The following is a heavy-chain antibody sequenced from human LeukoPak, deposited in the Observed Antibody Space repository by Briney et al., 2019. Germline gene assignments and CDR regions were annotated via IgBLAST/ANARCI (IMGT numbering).Heavy chain of an antibody. D-gene: IGHD6-19*01. CDR2: IYSGGST. Sequence: GGSLRLSCAASGFTVSSNYMSWVRQAPGKGLEWVSVIYSGGSTYYADSVKGRFTISRDNSKNTLYLQMNSLRAEDTAVYYCASEIAVAGPYFDYWGQGTLVTVSS. V-gene: IGHV3-53*01. CDR3: ASEIAVAGPYFDY. J-gene: IGHJ4*02. CDR1: GFTVSSNY.